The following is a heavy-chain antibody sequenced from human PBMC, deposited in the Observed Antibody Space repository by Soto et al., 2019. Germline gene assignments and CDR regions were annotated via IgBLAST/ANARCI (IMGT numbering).Heavy chain of an antibody. CDR2: INAGNGNT. CDR3: ARRTTGFWSGYPTSDY. V-gene: IGHV1-3*01. D-gene: IGHD3-3*01. Sequence: ASVKVACKASGYTFTSYAMHWVRQAPGQRLEWMGWINAGNGNTKYSQKFQGRVTITRDTSASTAYMELSSLRSEDTAVYYCARRTTGFWSGYPTSDYWGQGTLVTVSS. J-gene: IGHJ4*02. CDR1: GYTFTSYA.